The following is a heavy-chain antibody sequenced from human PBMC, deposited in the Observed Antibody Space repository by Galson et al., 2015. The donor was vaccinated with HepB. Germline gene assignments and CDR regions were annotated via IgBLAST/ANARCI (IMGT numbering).Heavy chain of an antibody. Sequence: SVKVSYKASDYTFTKHTISWLRQAPGQGLEWMGWISGYDVNVRYAQKFQGRLTMTTDTYTSTAHLDLRSLRSDDSAVYYCARGGLATIGGPTFDYWGQGTLVTVPS. V-gene: IGHV1-18*01. D-gene: IGHD5-24*01. CDR3: ARGGLATIGGPTFDY. CDR1: DYTFTKHT. CDR2: ISGYDVNV. J-gene: IGHJ4*02.